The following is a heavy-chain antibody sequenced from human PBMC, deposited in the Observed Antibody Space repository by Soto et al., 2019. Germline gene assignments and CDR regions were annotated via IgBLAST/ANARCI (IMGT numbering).Heavy chain of an antibody. D-gene: IGHD5-18*01. Sequence: EVQLVESGGGLVQPGGSLRLSCAASGFTFSSYWMHWVRQAPGKGLVWVSRINSDGSSTSYADSVKGRFTISRDNAKNTLYLQMNSLRAADTAVYYCAARGYSYGYDYWGQGTLVTVSS. CDR1: GFTFSSYW. CDR2: INSDGSST. V-gene: IGHV3-74*01. CDR3: AARGYSYGYDY. J-gene: IGHJ4*02.